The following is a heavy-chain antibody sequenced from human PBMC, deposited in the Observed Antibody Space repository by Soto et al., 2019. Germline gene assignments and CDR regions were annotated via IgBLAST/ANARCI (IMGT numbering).Heavy chain of an antibody. CDR2: IRAYNGQT. CDR3: ARGGDYCYGWDV. V-gene: IGHV1-18*01. CDR1: GYTFTSYG. J-gene: IGHJ6*02. D-gene: IGHD3-16*01. Sequence: QVQLVQSGDEVKKPGASVKVSCRASGYTFTSYGVSWVRQAPGQGLEWMGWIRAYNGQTNYIQKVQGRVTLTTEASSSTAYMELRSVRSDDTAVYYCARGGDYCYGWDVWGQGTTVTVSS.